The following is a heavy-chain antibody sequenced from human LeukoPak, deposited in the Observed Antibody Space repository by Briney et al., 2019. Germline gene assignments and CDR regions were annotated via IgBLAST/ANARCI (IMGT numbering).Heavy chain of an antibody. Sequence: GSLRLSCAASGFTFSSYAMHWVRQAPGKGLEWVSYTSGSSSAIFYTDSVKGRFTISRDNAKNSLYLQMNSLRAEDTAVYYCAREILGQLPHYFDSWGQGTLVTVSS. CDR2: TSGSSSAI. V-gene: IGHV3-48*01. J-gene: IGHJ4*02. D-gene: IGHD2-2*01. CDR1: GFTFSSYA. CDR3: AREILGQLPHYFDS.